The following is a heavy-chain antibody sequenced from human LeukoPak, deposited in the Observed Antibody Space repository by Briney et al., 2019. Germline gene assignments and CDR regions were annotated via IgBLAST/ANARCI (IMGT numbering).Heavy chain of an antibody. V-gene: IGHV4-39*01. D-gene: IGHD3-10*01. CDR1: GGSISSSNYY. CDR2: VSYSGRT. J-gene: IGHJ4*02. CDR3: ARHSSASYYHGSGSYYNVN. Sequence: SETLSLTCTVSGGSISSSNYYWGWIRPPPGKGLEWIGSVSYSGRTYYNPSLNGRVTISVDTSKHQFSLKLSSVTAADTAVYYCARHSSASYYHGSGSYYNVNWGQGTLVTVSS.